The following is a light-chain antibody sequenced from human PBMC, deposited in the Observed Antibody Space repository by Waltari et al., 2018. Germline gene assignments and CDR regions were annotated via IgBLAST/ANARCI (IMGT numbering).Light chain of an antibody. V-gene: IGKV3-15*01. CDR3: QQSNSWPWT. CDR1: QSVNNK. CDR2: GAS. Sequence: EIVMTRSPATLSVSPGERATLSCRASQSVNNKLAWYQQKPGQVPRLLIYGASTRATGFPATFTGSGSGTEFTLTISSLQSEDSAVYYCQQSNSWPWTFGQGTKVEIK. J-gene: IGKJ1*01.